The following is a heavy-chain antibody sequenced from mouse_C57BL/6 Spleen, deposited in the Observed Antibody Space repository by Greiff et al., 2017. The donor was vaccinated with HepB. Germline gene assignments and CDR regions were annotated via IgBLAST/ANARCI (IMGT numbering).Heavy chain of an antibody. CDR3: ARLGRGGPWFAY. Sequence: QVQLQQSGAELVKPGASVKLSCKASGYTFTSYWMHWVKQRPGQGLEWIGMIHPNSGSTNYNEKFKSKATLTVDKSSSTAYMQLSSLTSEDSAVYYCARLGRGGPWFAYWGQGTLVTVSA. CDR2: IHPNSGST. J-gene: IGHJ3*01. V-gene: IGHV1-64*01. CDR1: GYTFTSYW.